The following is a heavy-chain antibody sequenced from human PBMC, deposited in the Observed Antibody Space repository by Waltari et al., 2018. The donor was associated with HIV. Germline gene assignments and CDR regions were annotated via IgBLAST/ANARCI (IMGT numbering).Heavy chain of an antibody. V-gene: IGHV7-4-1*02. D-gene: IGHD2-2*01. CDR3: AKTYCSSSTCIKGIDGNWFDP. Sequence: QVQLVQSGSELTKPGASVKVSCKASGYFFTTYAMNWVRQAPGQGLECMGWINTKTGNPTYAQGFTGRFLFSLDTSVSTAYLQISSLKTEDTAVYYCAKTYCSSSTCIKGIDGNWFDPWGQGTLVTVSS. CDR2: INTKTGNP. J-gene: IGHJ5*02. CDR1: GYFFTTYA.